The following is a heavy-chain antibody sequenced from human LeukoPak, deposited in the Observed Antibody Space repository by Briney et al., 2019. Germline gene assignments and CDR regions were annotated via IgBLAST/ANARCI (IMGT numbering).Heavy chain of an antibody. CDR1: GGSINSYY. J-gene: IGHJ6*03. D-gene: IGHD3-10*01. V-gene: IGHV4-59*12. CDR3: ARHTLVRGVIHYYYYMDV. Sequence: SETLSLTCTVSGGSINSYYWIWIRQPPGKGLEWIGYIYYSGSTNYNPSLKSRVTMSVDTSKNQFSLKLSSVTAADTAVYYCARHTLVRGVIHYYYYMDVWGKGTTVTISS. CDR2: IYYSGST.